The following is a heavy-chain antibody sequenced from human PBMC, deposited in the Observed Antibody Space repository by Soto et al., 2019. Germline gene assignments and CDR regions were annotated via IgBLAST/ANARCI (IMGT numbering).Heavy chain of an antibody. D-gene: IGHD2-15*01. CDR1: GFIFSDYY. Sequence: QMQLVESGGGLVKPGGSLRLSCAASGFIFSDYYMTWIRQAPGKGLEWVSHISSGGTTIYYADSVKGRFTISSDNAENSLYLQMNSLRAEDTAVYFCARAPGDIVLETACPFMAVVGLGTTVTVSS. CDR2: ISSGGTTI. CDR3: ARAPGDIVLETACPFMAV. V-gene: IGHV3-11*01. J-gene: IGHJ6*02.